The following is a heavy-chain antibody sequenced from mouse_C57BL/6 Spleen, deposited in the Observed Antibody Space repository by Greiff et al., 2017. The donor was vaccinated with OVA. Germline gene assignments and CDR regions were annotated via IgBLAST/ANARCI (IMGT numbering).Heavy chain of an antibody. Sequence: EVMLVESGGGLVQPKGSLKLSCAASGFSFNTYAMNWVRQAPGKGLEWVARIRSKSNNYATYYADSVKDRFTISRDDSESMLYLQMNNLKTEDTAMYYCVGDGYLSYWYFDVWGTGTTVTVSS. CDR3: VGDGYLSYWYFDV. D-gene: IGHD2-3*01. J-gene: IGHJ1*03. V-gene: IGHV10-1*01. CDR2: IRSKSNNYAT. CDR1: GFSFNTYA.